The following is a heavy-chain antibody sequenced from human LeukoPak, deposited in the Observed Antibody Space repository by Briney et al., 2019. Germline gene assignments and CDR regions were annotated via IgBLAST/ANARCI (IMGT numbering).Heavy chain of an antibody. Sequence: GGSLRLSCAASGFTFSTYAMNWVRQAPGKGLEWVSGITNGGNYTFYADSVKGWFTISRDNSKNTLYLQMNSLRADDTAVYYCASGHGTTIGTFDYWGQGTLVTVS. D-gene: IGHD2-21*02. CDR2: ITNGGNYT. CDR1: GFTFSTYA. CDR3: ASGHGTTIGTFDY. J-gene: IGHJ4*02. V-gene: IGHV3-23*01.